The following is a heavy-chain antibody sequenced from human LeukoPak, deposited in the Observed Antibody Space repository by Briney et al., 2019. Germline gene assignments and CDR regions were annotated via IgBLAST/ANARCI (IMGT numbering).Heavy chain of an antibody. Sequence: GESLKISCKGSGYSFTSYWIGWARQMPGKGLEWMGIIYPGDSDTRYSPSFQGQVTISADKSISTAYLQWSSLKASDTAMYYCARPPSGYSSGWYYMDVWGKGTTVTVSS. CDR2: IYPGDSDT. J-gene: IGHJ6*03. V-gene: IGHV5-51*01. D-gene: IGHD6-19*01. CDR1: GYSFTSYW. CDR3: ARPPSGYSSGWYYMDV.